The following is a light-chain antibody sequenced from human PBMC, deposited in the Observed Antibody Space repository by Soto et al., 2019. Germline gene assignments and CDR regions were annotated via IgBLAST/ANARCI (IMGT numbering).Light chain of an antibody. CDR1: SSDVGNYND. CDR3: CSYTSSSTYV. J-gene: IGLJ1*01. Sequence: QSVLTQPASVSGSPGQSITISCTGTSSDVGNYNDVSWFQQHPGKAPKLMIYDVSNRPSGVSNRFSGSKSGNTASLTISGLQAEDEADYYCCSYTSSSTYVFGTGTKVTVL. CDR2: DVS. V-gene: IGLV2-14*01.